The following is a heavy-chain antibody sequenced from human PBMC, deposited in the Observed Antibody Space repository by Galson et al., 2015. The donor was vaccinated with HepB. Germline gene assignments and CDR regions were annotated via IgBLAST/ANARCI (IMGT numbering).Heavy chain of an antibody. CDR2: ISSSSSTI. J-gene: IGHJ4*02. D-gene: IGHD6-19*01. CDR3: ARENSGWYSDSDY. V-gene: IGHV3-48*02. CDR1: GFTFSSYS. Sequence: LRLSCAASGFTFSSYSMHWVRQAPGKGLEWVSYISSSSSTIYYADSVKGRFTISRDNAKNSLYLQMNSLRDEDTAVYYCARENSGWYSDSDYWGQGTLVTVSS.